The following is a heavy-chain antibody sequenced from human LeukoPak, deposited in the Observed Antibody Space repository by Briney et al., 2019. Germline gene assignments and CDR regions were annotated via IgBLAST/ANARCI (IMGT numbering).Heavy chain of an antibody. CDR3: ARDDGDYAYYFDS. CDR1: GYSISSGYY. CDR2: IYHSGST. V-gene: IGHV4-38-2*02. D-gene: IGHD4-17*01. Sequence: SETLSLTCTVSGYSISSGYYWGWIRQPPGKGLEWIGSIYHSGSTYYNPSLKSRVTISVDTSKNQFSLKLSSVTAADTAIYYCARDDGDYAYYFDSWGQGALVTVSS. J-gene: IGHJ4*02.